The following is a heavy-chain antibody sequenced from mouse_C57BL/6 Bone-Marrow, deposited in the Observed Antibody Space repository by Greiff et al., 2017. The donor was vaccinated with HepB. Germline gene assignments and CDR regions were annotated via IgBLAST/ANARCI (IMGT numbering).Heavy chain of an antibody. V-gene: IGHV1-69*01. J-gene: IGHJ4*01. CDR1: GYTFTSYW. Sequence: QVQLQQPGAELVMPGASVKLSCKASGYTFTSYWMHWVKQRPGQGLEWIGEIDPADSYTNYNQKFKGKSTLTADKSSSTAYMQLSSLTSEDSAVYYCARCPLAYYAMDYWGQGTTVTVSS. CDR2: IDPADSYT. CDR3: ARCPLAYYAMDY.